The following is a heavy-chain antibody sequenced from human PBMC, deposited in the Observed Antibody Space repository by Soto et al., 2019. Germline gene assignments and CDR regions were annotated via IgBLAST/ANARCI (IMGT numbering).Heavy chain of an antibody. Sequence: NPSETLSLTCAVYGGSFSDYYWSWIRQSPGKGLEWIGEINHSGSTNYNPSLKSRVIISVDTSKNQFSLKLSSVTAADTAVYYCARGDYGGNSDDYWGRGNLVTVSS. D-gene: IGHD4-17*01. CDR3: ARGDYGGNSDDY. J-gene: IGHJ4*02. CDR2: INHSGST. CDR1: GGSFSDYY. V-gene: IGHV4-34*01.